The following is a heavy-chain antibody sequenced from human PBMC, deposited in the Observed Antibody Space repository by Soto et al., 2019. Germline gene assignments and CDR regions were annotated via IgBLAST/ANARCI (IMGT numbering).Heavy chain of an antibody. J-gene: IGHJ4*02. Sequence: ASVKVSCKASGYTFTSYYMHWVRQAPGQGLEWMGIINPSGGSTSYAQKFQGRVTMTRDTSTSTVYMELSSLRSEDTAVYYCARVPYYGLGNDVLPFDYWGQGTLVTVSS. V-gene: IGHV1-46*03. D-gene: IGHD3-10*01. CDR1: GYTFTSYY. CDR2: INPSGGST. CDR3: ARVPYYGLGNDVLPFDY.